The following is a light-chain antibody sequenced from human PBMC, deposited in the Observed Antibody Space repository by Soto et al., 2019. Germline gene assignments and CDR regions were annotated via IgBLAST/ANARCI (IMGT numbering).Light chain of an antibody. CDR3: QNWSTDNRV. Sequence: QLVLTQPPSASASLGASVKLTCTLSSGHNSYAIAWHRQQPEKGPRYLMKLNSDGSHSKGDGIPDRFSGSSSGAERYLTIASLQSEDEDDYYCQNWSTDNRVFGGGTKVTVL. CDR1: SGHNSYA. V-gene: IGLV4-69*01. CDR2: LNSDGSH. J-gene: IGLJ3*02.